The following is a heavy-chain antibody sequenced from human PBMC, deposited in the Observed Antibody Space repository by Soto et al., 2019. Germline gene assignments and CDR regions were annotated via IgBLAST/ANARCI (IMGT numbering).Heavy chain of an antibody. D-gene: IGHD1-7*01. V-gene: IGHV4-4*02. Sequence: PSDRLYLTCAVSGGGINSSNWGSAVRQPPGKGLEWIGEIYHSGSTNYNPSLKSRVTISVDKSKNQFSLKLSSVTAADTAVYYCARGYAGTTGYYYYGMDVWGQGTTVTVSS. CDR3: ARGYAGTTGYYYYGMDV. CDR1: GGGINSSNW. J-gene: IGHJ6*02. CDR2: IYHSGST.